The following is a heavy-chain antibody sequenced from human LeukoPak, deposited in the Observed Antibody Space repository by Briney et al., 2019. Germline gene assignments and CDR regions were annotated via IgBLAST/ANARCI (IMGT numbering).Heavy chain of an antibody. CDR3: ARRGRNTAMSTPFDY. J-gene: IGHJ4*02. Sequence: GASVKVSCKASGYTFTGYYMHWVRQAPGQGLEWMGSINPNSGGTNYAQKFQGRVTMTRDTSISTAYMELSRLRSDDTAVYYCARRGRNTAMSTPFDYWGQGTLVTVSS. CDR1: GYTFTGYY. V-gene: IGHV1-2*02. D-gene: IGHD5-18*01. CDR2: INPNSGGT.